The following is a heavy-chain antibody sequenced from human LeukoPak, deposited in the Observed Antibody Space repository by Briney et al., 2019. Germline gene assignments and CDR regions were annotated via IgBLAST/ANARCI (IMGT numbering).Heavy chain of an antibody. J-gene: IGHJ4*02. CDR2: ISAYNGNT. V-gene: IGHV1-18*04. Sequence: GASVKVSYKASGYTFTSYGISWVRHAPGQGLEWMGWISAYNGNTNYAQKLQGRVTMTTDTSTSTAYMELRSLRSDDTAVYYCARESVLLWFGDSDYFDYWGQGTLVTVSS. CDR3: ARESVLLWFGDSDYFDY. D-gene: IGHD3-10*01. CDR1: GYTFTSYG.